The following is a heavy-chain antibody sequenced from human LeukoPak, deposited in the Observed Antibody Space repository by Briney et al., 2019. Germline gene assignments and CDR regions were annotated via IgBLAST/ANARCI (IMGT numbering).Heavy chain of an antibody. V-gene: IGHV3-9*01. CDR3: AKDVGAVDYYYMDV. CDR1: GFTFDDYS. D-gene: IGHD1-26*01. J-gene: IGHJ6*03. Sequence: SLTLTCAAYGFTFDDYSMHWIRQAPGKGLEWISGISWNSGSIGYADSVKGRFTISRDNAKNSLYLQMNSLRAEDTALYYCAKDVGAVDYYYMDVWGKGTTVTVSS. CDR2: ISWNSGSI.